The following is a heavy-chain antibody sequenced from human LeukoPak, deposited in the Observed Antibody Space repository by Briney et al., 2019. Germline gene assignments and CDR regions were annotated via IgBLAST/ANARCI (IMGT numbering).Heavy chain of an antibody. V-gene: IGHV1-46*01. Sequence: GASVKVSCKASGYTFTSYYMHWVRQAPGQGLEWMGIINPSGGSTSYAQKFQGRVTMTRDTYTSTVYMELSSLRSEDTAVYYCARGQWLVESIENNWFDPWGQGTLVTVSS. CDR1: GYTFTSYY. CDR3: ARGQWLVESIENNWFDP. D-gene: IGHD6-19*01. CDR2: INPSGGST. J-gene: IGHJ5*02.